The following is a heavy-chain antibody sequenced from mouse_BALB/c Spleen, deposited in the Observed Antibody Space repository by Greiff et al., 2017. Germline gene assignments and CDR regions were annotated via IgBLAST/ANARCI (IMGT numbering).Heavy chain of an antibody. Sequence: VQLQQSGAELVKPGASVKLSCTASGFNIKDTYMHWVKQRPEQGLEWIGRIDPANGNTEYDPKFQGKATITADTSSNTVYLQISNLTSEDSAVYYCARSDGYVRRPWFAYWGQGTLVTVSA. CDR1: GFNIKDTY. V-gene: IGHV14-3*02. D-gene: IGHD2-3*01. CDR2: IDPANGNT. CDR3: ARSDGYVRRPWFAY. J-gene: IGHJ3*01.